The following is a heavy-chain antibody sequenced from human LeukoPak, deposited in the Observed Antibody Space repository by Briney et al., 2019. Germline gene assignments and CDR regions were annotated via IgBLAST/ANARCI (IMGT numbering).Heavy chain of an antibody. CDR2: ISYDGSNK. CDR3: AKDWSE. CDR1: GFTFSSYG. V-gene: IGHV3-30*18. D-gene: IGHD3-3*01. J-gene: IGHJ4*02. Sequence: PGRSLRLSCAASGFTFSSYGMHWVRQAPGKGLEWVAVISYDGSNKYYADSVKGRFTISRDNSKNTLHLQMNSLRAEDTAVYYCAKDWSEWGQGTLVTVSS.